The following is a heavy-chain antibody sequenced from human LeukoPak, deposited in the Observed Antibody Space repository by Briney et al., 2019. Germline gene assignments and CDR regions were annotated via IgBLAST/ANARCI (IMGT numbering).Heavy chain of an antibody. Sequence: SETLSLTCTVTGGSISSYYWSWIRQPPGKGLEWIGCIHYSGSTNYNPSLKSRVTISVDTSKNQFSLKLSSVTAAGTAVYYYARVRDRSSYFYDLDYWGQGTLVTVSS. D-gene: IGHD3-22*01. J-gene: IGHJ4*02. CDR1: GGSISSYY. CDR3: ARVRDRSSYFYDLDY. CDR2: IHYSGST. V-gene: IGHV4-59*01.